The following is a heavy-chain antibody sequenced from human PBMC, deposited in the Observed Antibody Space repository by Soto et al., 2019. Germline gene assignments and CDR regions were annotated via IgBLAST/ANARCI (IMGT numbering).Heavy chain of an antibody. V-gene: IGHV3-30*18. Sequence: GGSLSLSCAASGFTFSSYGMHGVRQVPGKGLEWVAVISYDGSNKYYADSVKGRFTISRDNSKNTLYLQMNSLRAEDTAVYYCAKDHGYSYGFVDYWGQGTLVTVSS. J-gene: IGHJ4*02. CDR3: AKDHGYSYGFVDY. CDR1: GFTFSSYG. CDR2: ISYDGSNK. D-gene: IGHD5-18*01.